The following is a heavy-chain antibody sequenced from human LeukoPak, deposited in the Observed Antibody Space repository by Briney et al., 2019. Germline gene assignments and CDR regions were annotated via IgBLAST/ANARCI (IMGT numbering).Heavy chain of an antibody. CDR1: GYTFTSYG. Sequence: ASMKVSCKASGYTFTSYGIAWVRQAPGQGLQWMGWISANNGDTSYSQKLQGRVTMTTDTSTNTAYMELRSLTSDDTAVYYCARDPPGLTLGSPGDYWGQGTLVIVSS. J-gene: IGHJ4*02. V-gene: IGHV1-18*01. CDR3: ARDPPGLTLGSPGDY. D-gene: IGHD3-16*01. CDR2: ISANNGDT.